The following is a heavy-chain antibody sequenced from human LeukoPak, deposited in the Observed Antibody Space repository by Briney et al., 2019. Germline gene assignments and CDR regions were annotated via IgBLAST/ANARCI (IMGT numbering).Heavy chain of an antibody. Sequence: ASVKVSCKVSGYTLTELSMHWVRQAPGKGLEWMGGFDPEDGETIYAQKFQGRVTMTEDTSTDTAYMELSSLRSEDTAVYYCATILAAAGDNWFDPWGQGTLVTVSS. D-gene: IGHD6-13*01. CDR1: GYTLTELS. J-gene: IGHJ5*02. CDR2: FDPEDGET. CDR3: ATILAAAGDNWFDP. V-gene: IGHV1-24*01.